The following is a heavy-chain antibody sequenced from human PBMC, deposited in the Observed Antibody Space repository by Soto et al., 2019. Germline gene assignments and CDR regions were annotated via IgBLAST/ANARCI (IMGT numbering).Heavy chain of an antibody. Sequence: ASVKVSCKASGYTFTSYAMHCVRQAPGQRLEWMGWINAGNGNTKYSQKFQGRVTITRDTSASTAYMELSSLRSEDTAVYYCARDGPSRDYYYYGMDVWGQGTTVTVSS. CDR3: ARDGPSRDYYYYGMDV. CDR2: INAGNGNT. V-gene: IGHV1-3*01. J-gene: IGHJ6*02. CDR1: GYTFTSYA.